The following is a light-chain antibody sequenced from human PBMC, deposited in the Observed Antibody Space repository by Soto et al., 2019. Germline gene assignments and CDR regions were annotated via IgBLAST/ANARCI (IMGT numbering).Light chain of an antibody. CDR3: QQRSNWPFT. Sequence: EIVLTQSPATLSLSPGEIATLSCRASQSVNSYLARYQQKPGQAPRLLIYDASNRATGIPARFMGSGYGTDFPLTISTLEPEDFAVYSCQQRSNWPFTSGPGTKVDI. CDR2: DAS. J-gene: IGKJ3*01. CDR1: QSVNSY. V-gene: IGKV3-11*01.